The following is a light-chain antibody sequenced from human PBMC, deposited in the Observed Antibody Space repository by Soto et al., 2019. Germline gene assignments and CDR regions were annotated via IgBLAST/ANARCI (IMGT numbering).Light chain of an antibody. CDR2: DVS. CDR1: SSDVGVYNY. V-gene: IGLV2-11*01. J-gene: IGLJ3*02. CDR3: CSYAGSYTLGV. Sequence: LTQPRSVSGSPGQSVTISCTGTSSDVGVYNYVSWYQQHPGKAPKLMIYDVSKRPSGVPDRFSGSKSGNTASLTISGLQAEDEADYYCCSYAGSYTLGVFGGGTKVTVL.